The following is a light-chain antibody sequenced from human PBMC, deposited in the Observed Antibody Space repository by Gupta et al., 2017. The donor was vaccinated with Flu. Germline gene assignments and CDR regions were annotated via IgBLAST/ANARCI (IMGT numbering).Light chain of an antibody. CDR2: EVT. Sequence: SSDVGGYNYVSWYQQYPGKAPKLMIFEVTKRPSGVPDRFSGSKSGNTASLTVSGLQAADEADYYCASYAGSNNLVFGGGTKLTVL. CDR1: SSDVGGYNY. CDR3: ASYAGSNNLV. J-gene: IGLJ3*02. V-gene: IGLV2-8*01.